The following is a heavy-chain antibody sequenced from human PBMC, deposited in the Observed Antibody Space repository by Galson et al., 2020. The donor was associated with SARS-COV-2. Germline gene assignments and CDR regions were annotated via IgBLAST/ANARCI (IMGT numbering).Heavy chain of an antibody. CDR1: GFTFSNAW. CDR2: IKRRIDGETT. Sequence: GGSLRLSCAVSGFTFSNAWMIWVRQAPGKGLEWVARIKRRIDGETTDYVASVKGRFIISRDDLKNTLYLHMNGLKTEDTGVYYCAIRFGGLGYMDVWGKGTTVTVSS. V-gene: IGHV3-15*01. CDR3: AIRFGGLGYMDV. D-gene: IGHD3-10*01. J-gene: IGHJ6*03.